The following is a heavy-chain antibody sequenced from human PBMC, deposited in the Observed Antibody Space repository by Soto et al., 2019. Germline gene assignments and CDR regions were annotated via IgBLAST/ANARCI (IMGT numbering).Heavy chain of an antibody. CDR2: IYYSGST. CDR1: GGSISSYY. CDR3: ARHGHCSSTSCYSPYYYYYMDV. D-gene: IGHD2-2*01. Sequence: TSETLSLTCTVSGGSISSYYWSWIRQPPGKGLEWIGYIYYSGSTNYNPSLKSRVTISVDTSKNQFSLKLSSVTAADTAVYYCARHGHCSSTSCYSPYYYYYMDVWGKGTTVTVSS. V-gene: IGHV4-59*08. J-gene: IGHJ6*03.